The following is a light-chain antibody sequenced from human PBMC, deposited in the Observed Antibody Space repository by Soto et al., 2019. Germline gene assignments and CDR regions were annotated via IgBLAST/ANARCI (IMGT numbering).Light chain of an antibody. CDR1: NIGRKS. CDR3: QVWDSPSDHGHVV. J-gene: IGLJ2*01. Sequence: SYELTQPPSVSVAPGQTARITCGGNNIGRKSVHWYQQKSGQAPELVVYDNRDRPSGIPERFSGSNSGNTATLTISRVEAGDEAAYYCQVWDSPSDHGHVVFGGGTKVTVL. V-gene: IGLV3-21*02. CDR2: DNR.